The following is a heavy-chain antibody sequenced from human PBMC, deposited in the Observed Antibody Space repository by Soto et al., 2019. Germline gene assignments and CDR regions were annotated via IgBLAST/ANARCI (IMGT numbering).Heavy chain of an antibody. V-gene: IGHV3-30*18. CDR1: GFTFNIYG. Sequence: QLQLVESGGGVVQPGRSLRLSCAASGFTFNIYGMHWVRQAPGKGLEWVALILYDGSKKYYTDSVKGRFTISRDNSKNTLYLQMNSLTAEDTAVYYCAKGDGRNSVDYWGQGTLVTVSS. D-gene: IGHD2-21*01. CDR3: AKGDGRNSVDY. CDR2: ILYDGSKK. J-gene: IGHJ4*02.